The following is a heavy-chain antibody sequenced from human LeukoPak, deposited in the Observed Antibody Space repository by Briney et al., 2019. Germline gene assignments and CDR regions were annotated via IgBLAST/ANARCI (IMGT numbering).Heavy chain of an antibody. D-gene: IGHD3-10*01. J-gene: IGHJ4*02. CDR3: APERLGYYGSGCYPFDY. Sequence: ASVTVSCKASGYIFTTYFIHWVRQAPGQGLEWMGWINPNSGGTNYAQKFQGRVTMTRDTSISTAYMELSRLRSDDTAVYYCAPERLGYYGSGCYPFDYWGQGTLVTASS. CDR1: GYIFTTYF. CDR2: INPNSGGT. V-gene: IGHV1-2*02.